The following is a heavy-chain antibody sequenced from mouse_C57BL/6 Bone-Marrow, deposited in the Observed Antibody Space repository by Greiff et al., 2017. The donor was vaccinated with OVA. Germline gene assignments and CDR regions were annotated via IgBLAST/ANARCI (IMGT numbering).Heavy chain of an antibody. D-gene: IGHD1-1*01. V-gene: IGHV1-72*01. J-gene: IGHJ2*01. Sequence: QVQLKQPGAELVKPGASVKLSCKASGYTFTSYWMHWVKQRPGRGLEWIGRIDPNSGGTKYNEKFKSKATLTVDKPSSTAYMQLSSLTSEDSAVYYCARSGVHYYGLYFDYWGQGTTLTVSS. CDR2: IDPNSGGT. CDR3: ARSGVHYYGLYFDY. CDR1: GYTFTSYW.